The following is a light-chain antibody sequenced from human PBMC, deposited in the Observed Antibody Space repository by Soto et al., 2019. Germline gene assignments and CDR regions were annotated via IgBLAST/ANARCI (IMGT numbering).Light chain of an antibody. J-gene: IGLJ3*02. CDR1: NIGTKS. V-gene: IGLV3-21*02. CDR3: QVWDSDTDHPV. CDR2: DGG. Sequence: SYELTQPPSVSVAPGQKATIACGGNNIGTKSVNRYQQKPGQAPVLVVYDGGDRPSGIPERFSGSKSGNTATLTISRVEAGDEADYYWQVWDSDTDHPVFGGGTKLTVL.